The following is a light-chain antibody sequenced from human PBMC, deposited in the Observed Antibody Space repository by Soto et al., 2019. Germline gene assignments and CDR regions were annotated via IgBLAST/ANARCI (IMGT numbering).Light chain of an antibody. V-gene: IGKV1-39*01. CDR2: AAS. J-gene: IGKJ1*01. CDR1: QSISTY. CDR3: QQSYSTPRA. Sequence: DIQMTQSPSSLSPSVGERVTITCRASQSISTYLNWYQQKPGKAPKLLIYAASTLQSGVPSRFSGSGSGTDFTLTISSLQPEDFAAYYCQQSYSTPRAFGQGTKVDIK.